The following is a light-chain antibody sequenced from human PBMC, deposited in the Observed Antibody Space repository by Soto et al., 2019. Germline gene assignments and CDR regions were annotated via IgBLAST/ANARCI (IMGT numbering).Light chain of an antibody. CDR2: GAS. V-gene: IGKV3-20*01. Sequence: ENVLTQSPGTLSLSPGERATLSCRASQGVNRYYLAWYQQKPGQAPRLLIYGASSRATGIPDRFSGSGSGTDFTLTISRLEPEDVAVYYCQQYSSSPLTFGGGTKVDI. CDR3: QQYSSSPLT. CDR1: QGVNRYY. J-gene: IGKJ4*01.